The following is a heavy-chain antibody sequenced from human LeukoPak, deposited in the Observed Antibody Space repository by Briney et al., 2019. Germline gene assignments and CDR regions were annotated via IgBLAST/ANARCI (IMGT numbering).Heavy chain of an antibody. CDR3: AREKLSFFDSSGYFDY. J-gene: IGHJ4*02. CDR2: ISESGDYT. CDR1: GFTFSSYG. Sequence: GGSLRLSCAASGFTFSSYGMSWVRQAPGKGLEWVSGISESGDYTYYADSVKGRFTISRDNAKNSLYLQMSRLRAEDTAVYYCAREKLSFFDSSGYFDYWGQGTLVTVSS. V-gene: IGHV3-23*01. D-gene: IGHD3-22*01.